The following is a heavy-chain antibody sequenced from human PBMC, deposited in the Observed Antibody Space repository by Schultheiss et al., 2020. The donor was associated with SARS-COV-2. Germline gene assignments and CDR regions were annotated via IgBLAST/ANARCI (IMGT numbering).Heavy chain of an antibody. V-gene: IGHV4-34*01. CDR3: ARLRIVGATPSAFDI. J-gene: IGHJ3*02. CDR1: GGSFSGHY. Sequence: SETLSLTCAVYGGSFSGHYWSWIRQPPGKGLEWIGEINHSGSTNYNPSLKSRVTISVDTSKNQFSLKLSSVTAADTAVYYCARLRIVGATPSAFDIWGQGTMVTVSS. D-gene: IGHD1-26*01. CDR2: INHSGST.